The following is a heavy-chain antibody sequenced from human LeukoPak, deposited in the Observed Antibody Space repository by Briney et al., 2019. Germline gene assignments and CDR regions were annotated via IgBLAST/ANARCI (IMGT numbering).Heavy chain of an antibody. D-gene: IGHD3-10*01. CDR2: IKQDGSEK. CDR1: GFTFSSYW. CDR3: AREKYYYGSGRYGNYFDY. V-gene: IGHV3-7*01. Sequence: GGSLRLSCAASGFTFSSYWMSWVRQAPGKGLEWVANIKQDGSEKYYVDSVKGRFTISRDNAKNSLYLQMNSLRAEDTAVYYCAREKYYYGSGRYGNYFDYWGQGTLVTVSS. J-gene: IGHJ4*02.